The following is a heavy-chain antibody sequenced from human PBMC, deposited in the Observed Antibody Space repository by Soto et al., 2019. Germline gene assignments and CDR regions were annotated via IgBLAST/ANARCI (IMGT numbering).Heavy chain of an antibody. V-gene: IGHV5-51*01. D-gene: IGHD3-3*01. CDR3: ARLLPRGTIFGVVIGGGANWFDP. CDR1: GYSFTSYW. CDR2: IYPGDSDT. J-gene: IGHJ5*02. Sequence: GESLKISCKGSGYSFTSYWIGWVRQMPGKGLEWMGIIYPGDSDTRYSPSFQGLVTISADKSISTAYLQWSSLKASDTAMYYCARLLPRGTIFGVVIGGGANWFDPWGQGTLVTVSS.